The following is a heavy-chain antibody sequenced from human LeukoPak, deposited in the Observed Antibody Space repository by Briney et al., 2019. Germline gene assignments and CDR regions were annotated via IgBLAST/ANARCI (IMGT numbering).Heavy chain of an antibody. CDR3: AVVYSQELRFPPNWFDP. Sequence: GASVKVSCKASGFTFTSSAVQWVRQARGQRLEWIGWIVVGSGNTNYAQKFQERVTITRDMSTSTAYMELSSLRSEDTAVYYCAVVYSQELRFPPNWFDPWGQGTLVTVSS. CDR2: IVVGSGNT. V-gene: IGHV1-58*01. CDR1: GFTFTSSA. D-gene: IGHD3-3*01. J-gene: IGHJ5*02.